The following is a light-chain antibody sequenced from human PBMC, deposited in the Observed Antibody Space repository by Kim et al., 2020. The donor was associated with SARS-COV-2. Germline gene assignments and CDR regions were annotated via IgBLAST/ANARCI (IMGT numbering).Light chain of an antibody. J-gene: IGKJ3*01. CDR1: QIVGSSY. CDR3: QQYGTSPL. Sequence: LSPGESPTLSCRASQIVGSSYLAWYQQKPGQAPRLLIYDASSRATGTPDRFSGSESGTDFTLTISRLEPEDFAVYYCQQYGTSPLFGPGTKVDIK. V-gene: IGKV3-20*01. CDR2: DAS.